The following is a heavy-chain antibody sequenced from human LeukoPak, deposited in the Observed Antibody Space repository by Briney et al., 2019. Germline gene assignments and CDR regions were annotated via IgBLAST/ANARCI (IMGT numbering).Heavy chain of an antibody. CDR2: INPSGGST. V-gene: IGHV1-46*01. Sequence: ASVKVSCKASGYTFTSYYMHWVRQAPGQGLEWMGIINPSGGSTSYAQKFQGRVTMTRDTSTSTVYMELSSLRSEDTAVYYCARVNLRWTVTDAFDIWGQGTMVTVSS. J-gene: IGHJ3*02. CDR3: ARVNLRWTVTDAFDI. D-gene: IGHD4-17*01. CDR1: GYTFTSYY.